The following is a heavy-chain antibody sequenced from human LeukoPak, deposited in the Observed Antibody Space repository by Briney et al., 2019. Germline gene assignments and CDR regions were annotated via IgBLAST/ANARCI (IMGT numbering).Heavy chain of an antibody. Sequence: PAGSLRLSCAASGFTFSSYSMNWIRQPPGKGLEWVSSISSSSSYIYYTDSVKGRFTISRDNAKNSLYLQMNSLGAEDTAVYYCASSPWSGCFYWGKGTLVTVSS. CDR2: ISSSSSYI. D-gene: IGHD3-3*01. CDR1: GFTFSSYS. CDR3: ASSPWSGCFY. V-gene: IGHV3-21*01. J-gene: IGHJ4*02.